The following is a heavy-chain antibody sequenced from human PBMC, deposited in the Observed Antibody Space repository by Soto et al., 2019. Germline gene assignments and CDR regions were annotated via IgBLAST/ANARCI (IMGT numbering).Heavy chain of an antibody. CDR1: GASIRGSYYF. D-gene: IGHD4-17*01. CDR2: IYYSGRS. V-gene: IGHV4-39*01. J-gene: IGHJ4*02. Sequence: PSETLSLTCTVTGASIRGSYYFWGWIRQPPGKGLEWIGGIYYSGRSYYNPSLKSRVTMSVDTSKNQFSLTLNSVTAADAAVYYCARQRTTVVTQAYFDHWGQGTLVTVSS. CDR3: ARQRTTVVTQAYFDH.